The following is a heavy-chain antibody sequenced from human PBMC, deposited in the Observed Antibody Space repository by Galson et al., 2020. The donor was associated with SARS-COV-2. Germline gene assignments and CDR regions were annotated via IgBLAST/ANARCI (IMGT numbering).Heavy chain of an antibody. D-gene: IGHD3-9*01. CDR1: GYSFTSYW. V-gene: IGHV5-51*01. CDR3: SRQPLLGDILTGYYGDCGWFDP. J-gene: IGHJ5*02. CDR2: IYPGDSDT. Sequence: GESLKISCKGSGYSFTSYWIGWVRQMPGKGLEWMGLIYPGDSDTRYSPSFQGQVTISADKSISTAYLQWSSLKASDTAMYYCSRQPLLGDILTGYYGDCGWFDPWGQGTLVTVSS.